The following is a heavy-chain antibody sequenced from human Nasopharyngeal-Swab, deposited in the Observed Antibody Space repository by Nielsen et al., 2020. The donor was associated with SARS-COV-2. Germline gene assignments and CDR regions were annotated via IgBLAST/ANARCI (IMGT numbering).Heavy chain of an antibody. CDR3: ATLSSSWYEYYFDY. CDR2: IYYGGST. V-gene: IGHV4-39*01. D-gene: IGHD6-13*01. CDR1: GGSISSSTYY. J-gene: IGHJ4*02. Sequence: SETLSLTCTVSGGSISSSTYYWAWIRQPPGKGLGWIGSIYYGGSTYYNPSLKSRVTISVDTSKNQFSLKLSSVTAADTAVYYCATLSSSWYEYYFDYWGQGTPVTVSS.